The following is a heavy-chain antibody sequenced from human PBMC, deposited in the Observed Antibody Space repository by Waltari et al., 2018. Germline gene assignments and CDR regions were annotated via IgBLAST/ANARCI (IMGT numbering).Heavy chain of an antibody. CDR3: AREFFSSAFDY. V-gene: IGHV3-48*01. Sequence: EVQLVESGGGLVQPGGSLRLSCAASGFTFSSYSMNWVRQAPGKGLEWVSYISSSSSTIYYADSVKGRFTISRDNAKNSLNLQMNSLRAEDTAVYYCAREFFSSAFDYWGQGTLVTVSS. J-gene: IGHJ4*02. D-gene: IGHD3-10*01. CDR2: ISSSSSTI. CDR1: GFTFSSYS.